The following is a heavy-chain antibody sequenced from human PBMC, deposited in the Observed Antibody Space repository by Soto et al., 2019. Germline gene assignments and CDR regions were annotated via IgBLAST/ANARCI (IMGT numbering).Heavy chain of an antibody. CDR3: ASYRDSSGLRRYDY. V-gene: IGHV3-15*07. J-gene: IGHJ4*02. D-gene: IGHD3-22*01. CDR1: DFILSDAW. CDR2: IKSKAHGGTT. Sequence: EVQLEESGGGLIKPGESLTLSCAASDFILSDAWMKWVRQAPGKGLEWVGRIKSKAHGGTTDYAAPLKGRFTILSDDSKNTLYLQMNSLQTGDTAMYYCASYRDSSGLRRYDYWGQGPLVTLSS.